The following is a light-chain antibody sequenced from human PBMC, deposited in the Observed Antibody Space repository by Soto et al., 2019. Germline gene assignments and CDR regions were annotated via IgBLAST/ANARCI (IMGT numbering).Light chain of an antibody. Sequence: ILLTPSPGPLSLSPGETATLSCRASQSVSSYLAWYQQKPGQAPRLLIYGASTRATGVPARFSGSGSGTEFTLTISSLQSEDFAVYYCQQYDNWPRTFGQGTRLEVK. CDR2: GAS. V-gene: IGKV3-15*01. J-gene: IGKJ5*01. CDR1: QSVSSY. CDR3: QQYDNWPRT.